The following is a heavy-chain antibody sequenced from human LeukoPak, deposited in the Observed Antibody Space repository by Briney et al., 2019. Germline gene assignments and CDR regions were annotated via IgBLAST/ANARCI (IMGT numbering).Heavy chain of an antibody. CDR1: GFTFSSYG. V-gene: IGHV3-30*02. Sequence: GGSLRLSCAASGFTFSSYGMHWVRQAPGKGLEWVAVIWYGGSNKYYADSVKGRFTISRDNSKNTLYLQMNSLRAEDTAVYYCAKDLCSSTSCRGARAFDIWGQGTMVTVSS. CDR2: IWYGGSNK. CDR3: AKDLCSSTSCRGARAFDI. D-gene: IGHD2-2*01. J-gene: IGHJ3*02.